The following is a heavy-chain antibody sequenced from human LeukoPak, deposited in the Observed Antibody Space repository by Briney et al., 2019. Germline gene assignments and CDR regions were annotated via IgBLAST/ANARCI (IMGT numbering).Heavy chain of an antibody. CDR1: GFTFSNYA. J-gene: IGHJ3*02. D-gene: IGHD5-12*01. CDR3: ARRRRAYSGYDAFDI. V-gene: IGHV3-30*04. Sequence: PGRSLRLSCAASGFTFSNYAMHGVRQAPGEGLEGVAIISYDGRNKYYADSVKGRFTISRDNSKNTLYLQMNSLRAEDTAVYYCARRRRAYSGYDAFDIWGQGTMVTVSS. CDR2: ISYDGRNK.